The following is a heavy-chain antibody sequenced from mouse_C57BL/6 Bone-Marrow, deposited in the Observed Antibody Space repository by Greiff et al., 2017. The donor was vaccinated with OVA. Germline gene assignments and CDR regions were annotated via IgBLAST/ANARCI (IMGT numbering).Heavy chain of an antibody. Sequence: DVMLVESGEGLVKPGGSLKLSCAASGFTFSSYAMSWVRQTPEKRLEWVAYISSGGDYIYYADTVKGRFTISRDNARNTLYLQMSSLKSEDTAMYYCTRDGWLRRAFAYWGQGTLVTVCA. J-gene: IGHJ3*01. V-gene: IGHV5-9-1*02. CDR2: ISSGGDYI. CDR1: GFTFSSYA. D-gene: IGHD2-2*01. CDR3: TRDGWLRRAFAY.